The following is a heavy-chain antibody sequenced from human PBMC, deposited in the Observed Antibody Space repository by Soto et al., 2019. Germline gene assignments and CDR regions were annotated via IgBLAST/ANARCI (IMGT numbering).Heavy chain of an antibody. J-gene: IGHJ6*03. CDR1: GGSISSSSYY. V-gene: IGHV4-39*01. Sequence: SETLSLTCTVSGGSISSSSYYWGWIRQPPGKGLEWIGSIYYSGSTYYNPSLKSRVTISVDTSKNQFSLKLSSVTAADTAVYYCARHPSSWYRGYYYYYMDVWGKGTTVTVSS. CDR2: IYYSGST. CDR3: ARHPSSWYRGYYYYYMDV. D-gene: IGHD6-13*01.